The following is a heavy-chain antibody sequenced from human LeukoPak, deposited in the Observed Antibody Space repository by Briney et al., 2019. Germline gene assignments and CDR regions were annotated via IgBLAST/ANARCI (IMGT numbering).Heavy chain of an antibody. Sequence: LAGGSLRLSCAASGFTFSSYSMNWVRQAPGKGLEWVSYISSSGSTIYYADSVKGRFTISRDNAKNSLYLQMNSLRAEDTAVYYCARVGCSSTSCYDAFDIWGQGTMVTVSS. J-gene: IGHJ3*02. CDR1: GFTFSSYS. CDR2: ISSSGSTI. D-gene: IGHD2-2*01. V-gene: IGHV3-48*04. CDR3: ARVGCSSTSCYDAFDI.